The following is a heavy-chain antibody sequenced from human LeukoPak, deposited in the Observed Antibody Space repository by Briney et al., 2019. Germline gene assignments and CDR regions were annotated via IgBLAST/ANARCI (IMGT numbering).Heavy chain of an antibody. CDR1: GGTFSSYA. J-gene: IGHJ4*02. CDR2: IIPIFGTA. D-gene: IGHD2-21*02. V-gene: IGHV1-69*05. Sequence: ASVKVSCKASGGTFSSYAISWGRQAPGQGLEWMGGIIPIFGTANYAQKFQGRVTTTTDESTSTAYMELSSLRSEDTAVYYCASSRLKEGYDCNGYWGQGTLVTVSS. CDR3: ASSRLKEGYDCNGY.